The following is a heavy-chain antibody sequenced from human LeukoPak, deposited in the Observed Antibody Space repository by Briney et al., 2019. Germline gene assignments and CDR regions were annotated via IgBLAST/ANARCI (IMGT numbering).Heavy chain of an antibody. D-gene: IGHD4-17*01. CDR1: GLTFSNYA. J-gene: IGHJ4*02. CDR3: AKITKATTPNY. CDR2: ITDSGRKT. V-gene: IGHV3-23*01. Sequence: GGSLRLSCAASGLTFSNYAMNWVRQASGKGLEWVSGITDSGRKTYYADSVKGRFSISRDNSKSTVYLQMSDLRAEDTAVYYCAKITKATTPNYWGQGTLVTVSS.